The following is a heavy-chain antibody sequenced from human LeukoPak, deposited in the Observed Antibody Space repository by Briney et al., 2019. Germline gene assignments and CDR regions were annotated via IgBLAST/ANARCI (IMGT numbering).Heavy chain of an antibody. CDR1: GGTFSSYA. CDR3: ARDVHGDYGSGWFDP. J-gene: IGHJ5*02. Sequence: ASVKVSCKASGGTFSSYAISWVRQAPGQGLEWLGGIMPLFGAAGYAQKFQGRVTITKDESTRTVYLELTSLTSDDMAVYYCARDVHGDYGSGWFDPWGQGTLVSVSS. V-gene: IGHV1-69*05. CDR2: IMPLFGAA. D-gene: IGHD4-17*01.